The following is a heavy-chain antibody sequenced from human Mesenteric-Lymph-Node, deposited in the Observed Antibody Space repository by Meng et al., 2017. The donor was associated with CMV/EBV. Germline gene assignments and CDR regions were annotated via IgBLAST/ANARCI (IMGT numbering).Heavy chain of an antibody. CDR3: ARDGDVLQFLDWPKKGSSPDY. Sequence: ASVKVSCKASGYTFKNYGISWVRQAPGHGLEWMGRISVDNGKTKYAQKFQGRVTMTTDTPTTTAYMELRSLISDDTAVYYCARDGDVLQFLDWPKKGSSPDYWGQGTLVTVSS. V-gene: IGHV1-18*04. CDR1: GYTFKNYG. CDR2: ISVDNGKT. D-gene: IGHD3-3*01. J-gene: IGHJ4*02.